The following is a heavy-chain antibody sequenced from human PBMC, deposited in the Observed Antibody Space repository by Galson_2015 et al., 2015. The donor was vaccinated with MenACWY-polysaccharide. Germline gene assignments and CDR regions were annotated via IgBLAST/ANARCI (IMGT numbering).Heavy chain of an antibody. Sequence: SVKLSCKASGYTFTSYAMPWVRQAPGQRLEWMGWINAGNGNTKYSQKFQGRVTITRDTSASTAYMELSSLRSEDTAVYYCAREGCSSTSCLTLYNWFDPWGQGTLVTVSS. CDR1: GYTFTSYA. CDR3: AREGCSSTSCLTLYNWFDP. J-gene: IGHJ5*02. V-gene: IGHV1-3*01. D-gene: IGHD2-2*01. CDR2: INAGNGNT.